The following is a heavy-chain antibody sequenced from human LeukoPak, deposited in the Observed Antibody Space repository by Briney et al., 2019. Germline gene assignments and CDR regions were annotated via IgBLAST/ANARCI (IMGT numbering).Heavy chain of an antibody. CDR3: TTGTWIQLWLADY. CDR1: GFTFSNAC. Sequence: GGSLRLSCAASGFTFSNACMTWGRQAPGKGLEWVGHIKSKTDSGTTDYAAPVKGRFTISRDDSKNTLYLQMNSLKTEDTAVYYCTTGTWIQLWLADYWGQGILVTVSS. D-gene: IGHD5-18*01. J-gene: IGHJ4*02. CDR2: IKSKTDSGTT. V-gene: IGHV3-15*01.